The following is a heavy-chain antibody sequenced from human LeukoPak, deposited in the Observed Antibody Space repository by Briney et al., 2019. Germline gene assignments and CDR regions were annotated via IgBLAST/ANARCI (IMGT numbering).Heavy chain of an antibody. CDR3: ASGVGYDSSGYYDY. CDR1: GFTFSSYS. Sequence: GGSLRLSCAAFGFTFSSYSMNWVRQAPGKGLEWVSYISSSSSTTYYADSVKGRFTISRDNAKDSLYLQMNSLRAEDTAVYYCASGVGYDSSGYYDYWGQGTLVTVSS. V-gene: IGHV3-48*01. CDR2: ISSSSSTT. J-gene: IGHJ4*02. D-gene: IGHD3-22*01.